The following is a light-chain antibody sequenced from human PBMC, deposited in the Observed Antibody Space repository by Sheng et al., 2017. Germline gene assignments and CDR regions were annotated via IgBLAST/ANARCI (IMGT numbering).Light chain of an antibody. J-gene: IGKJ1*01. Sequence: DIQMTQSPSSLSPSLGARVTISCRASQGIRNSLAWYQQEPGKAPKLLIYGASTLHSGVPPRFSGSGSGTEFTLTVSSLQPGDLGTYYCQQYYSQPPTFGQGPRLRS. CDR1: QGIRNS. CDR2: GAS. CDR3: QQYYSQPPT. V-gene: IGKV1-NL1*01.